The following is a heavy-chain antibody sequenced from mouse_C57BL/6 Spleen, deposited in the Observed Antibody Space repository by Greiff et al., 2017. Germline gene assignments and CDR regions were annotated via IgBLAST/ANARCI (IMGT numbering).Heavy chain of an antibody. J-gene: IGHJ3*01. V-gene: IGHV10-1*01. CDR2: IRSKSNNYAT. CDR1: GFSFNTYA. D-gene: IGHD2-5*01. Sequence: EVQLVESGGGLVQPKGSLKLSCAASGFSFNTYAMNWVRQAPGKGWEWVARIRSKSNNYATYYADSVKDRFTNSRDDSESMLYLQMNNLKTEDTAMYYCVRSGPRDSNYEAWFAYWGQGTLVTVSA. CDR3: VRSGPRDSNYEAWFAY.